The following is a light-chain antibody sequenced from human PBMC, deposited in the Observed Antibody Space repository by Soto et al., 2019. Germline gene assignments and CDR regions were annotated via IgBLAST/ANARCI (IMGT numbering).Light chain of an antibody. J-gene: IGLJ2*01. Sequence: QSVLTQPRSVSGSPGQSVTISCTGTSSDVGGYNYVSWYQQHPGKAPKLMIYDVSKRPSGVPDRFSGSKSGNTASLTISGLQAEDEADYYCCSYAGNYGVVFGGGTKVTVL. CDR2: DVS. CDR3: CSYAGNYGVV. CDR1: SSDVGGYNY. V-gene: IGLV2-11*01.